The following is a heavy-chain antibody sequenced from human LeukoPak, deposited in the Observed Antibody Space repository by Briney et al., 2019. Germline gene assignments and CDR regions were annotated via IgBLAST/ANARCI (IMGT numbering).Heavy chain of an antibody. J-gene: IGHJ4*02. CDR3: AKDNDSSGYYYDYFDY. V-gene: IGHV3-23*01. Sequence: GGSLRLSCAASGFTFSSYAMSWVRQAPGKGLEWVSAISGSGGSSHSEDSVKGRFTISRDNSKNTLYLQMNSLRAEDTAVYCCAKDNDSSGYYYDYFDYWGQGTLVT. D-gene: IGHD3-22*01. CDR1: GFTFSSYA. CDR2: ISGSGGSS.